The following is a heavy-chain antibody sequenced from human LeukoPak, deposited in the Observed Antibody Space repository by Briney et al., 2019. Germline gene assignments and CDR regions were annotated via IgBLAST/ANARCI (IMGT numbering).Heavy chain of an antibody. Sequence: PGGSLRLSCSASGFTFSSYAMHWVRQAPGKGLEYVSAISSNGGSTYYADSVKGRFTISRDNSKNTLYLQMSSLRAEDTAVYYCARGLSWGSIDYFDYWGQGTLVTVSS. CDR3: ARGLSWGSIDYFDY. CDR1: GFTFSSYA. D-gene: IGHD2-8*02. J-gene: IGHJ4*02. CDR2: ISSNGGST. V-gene: IGHV3-64D*06.